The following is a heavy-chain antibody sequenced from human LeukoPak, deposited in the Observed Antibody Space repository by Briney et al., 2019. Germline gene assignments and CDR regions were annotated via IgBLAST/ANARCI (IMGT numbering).Heavy chain of an antibody. V-gene: IGHV3-21*01. CDR2: ISSSSSYI. CDR3: ARGDGGWYYLDY. CDR1: GFTFSSYS. J-gene: IGHJ4*02. Sequence: SGGSLRLSCAASGFTFSSYSMNWVRQAPGKGLEWVSSISSSSSYIYYADSVKGRFIISRDNAKNSLYLQMNSLRAEDTAVYYCARGDGGWYYLDYWGQGTLVTVSS. D-gene: IGHD6-19*01.